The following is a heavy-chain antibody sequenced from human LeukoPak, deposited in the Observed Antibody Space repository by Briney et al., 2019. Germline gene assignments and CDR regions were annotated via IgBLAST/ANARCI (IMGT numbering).Heavy chain of an antibody. V-gene: IGHV3-30*03. CDR3: AMSLMVRGTCDY. J-gene: IGHJ4*02. Sequence: PGGSLRLSCAASGFTFSDYGIHWVRQPPGKGLEWVASISSDGRNKYYADSVKGRLSISRDISKNTLYLQMNSLRAEDTAVYYCAMSLMVRGTCDYWGQGTLVTVSS. CDR1: GFTFSDYG. CDR2: ISSDGRNK. D-gene: IGHD3-10*01.